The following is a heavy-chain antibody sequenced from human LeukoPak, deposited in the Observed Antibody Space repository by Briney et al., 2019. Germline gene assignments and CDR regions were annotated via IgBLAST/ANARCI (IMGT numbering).Heavy chain of an antibody. CDR1: GFTFDDYA. CDR3: AEDILSVVQH. D-gene: IGHD3-16*01. Sequence: PGGSLRLSCAASGFTFDDYAMHWVRQAPGKGLEWVSLISGDGGSTYYADSVKGRFTISRDNSKNSLYLQMNSLRTEDTALYYCAEDILSVVQHWGQGTLVTVSS. V-gene: IGHV3-43*02. J-gene: IGHJ1*01. CDR2: ISGDGGST.